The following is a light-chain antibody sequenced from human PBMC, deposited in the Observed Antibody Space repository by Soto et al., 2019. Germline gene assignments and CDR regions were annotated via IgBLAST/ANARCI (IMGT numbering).Light chain of an antibody. CDR3: QQYNTWSSIT. J-gene: IGKJ5*01. CDR1: ETISRN. Sequence: EIVMTQSPATLSLSPGERVPLSCRASETISRNLAWYQQKPGQAPSLLMYGVYTRAPGIPARFSGSGSGTEFTRTISSLQSEDFAGYYCQQYNTWSSITFGQGTRLEI. V-gene: IGKV3-15*01. CDR2: GVY.